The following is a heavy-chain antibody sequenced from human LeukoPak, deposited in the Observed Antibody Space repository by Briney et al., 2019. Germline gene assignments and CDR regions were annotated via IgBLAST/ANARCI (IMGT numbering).Heavy chain of an antibody. CDR3: ARLRGYYFDY. J-gene: IGHJ4*02. V-gene: IGHV4-39*01. Sequence: SETLSLTCTVSGGSSSSSSYYWGWIRQPLGEGLEWIGNVYYSGSIYYNPSLKSRVTISVDTSKNQFSLKLSSVTAADTALYYCARLRGYYFDYWGQGILVTVSS. CDR2: VYYSGSI. CDR1: GGSSSSSSYY.